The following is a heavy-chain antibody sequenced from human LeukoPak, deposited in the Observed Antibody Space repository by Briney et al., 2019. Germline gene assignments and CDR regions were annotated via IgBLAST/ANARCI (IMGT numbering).Heavy chain of an antibody. CDR2: ISYDGSNK. V-gene: IGHV3-30*18. Sequence: GGSLRLSCAASGFTFSSYGMHWVRQAPGKGLEWVAVISYDGSNKYYADSVKGRFTISRDNSKNTLYLQMNSLRAEDTAVYYCAKDAYYGSGSYGLRGYQYNGMDVWGQGTTVTVSS. D-gene: IGHD3-10*01. CDR3: AKDAYYGSGSYGLRGYQYNGMDV. J-gene: IGHJ6*02. CDR1: GFTFSSYG.